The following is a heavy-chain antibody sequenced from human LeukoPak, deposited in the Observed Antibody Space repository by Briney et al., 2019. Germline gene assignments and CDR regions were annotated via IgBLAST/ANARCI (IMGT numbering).Heavy chain of an antibody. D-gene: IGHD6-19*01. CDR1: GFTFSSYW. CDR3: AKGEDSSGWFSFDY. Sequence: GGSLRLSCAASGFTFSSYWMSWVRQAPGKGLEWVANIKQDGSEKYYVDSVKGRFTISRDNAKNSLYLQMNSLRAEDTAVYYCAKGEDSSGWFSFDYWGQGTLVTVSS. V-gene: IGHV3-7*01. CDR2: IKQDGSEK. J-gene: IGHJ4*02.